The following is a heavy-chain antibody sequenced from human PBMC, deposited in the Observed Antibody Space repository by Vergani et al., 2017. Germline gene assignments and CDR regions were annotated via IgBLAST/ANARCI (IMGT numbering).Heavy chain of an antibody. J-gene: IGHJ6*03. CDR2: INPNSGGT. D-gene: IGHD6-13*01. CDR1: GYTFTGYY. Sequence: QVQLVQSGAEVKKPGASVKVSCKASGYTFTGYYMHWVRQAPGQGLEWMGWINPNSGGTNYAQKFQGRVTMTRDTSISTAYMELSRLRSDDTAVYYCARGYRSSWYHPVYYYYMDVWGKGTTVTVSS. V-gene: IGHV1-2*02. CDR3: ARGYRSSWYHPVYYYYMDV.